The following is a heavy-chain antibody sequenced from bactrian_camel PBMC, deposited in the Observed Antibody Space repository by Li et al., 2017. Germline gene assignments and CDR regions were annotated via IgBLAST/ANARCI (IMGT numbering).Heavy chain of an antibody. D-gene: IGHD5*01. CDR2: IDDYGVK. J-gene: IGHJ4*01. CDR3: AADRFSAGWNKYDYNY. Sequence: VQLVESGGGSVQAGGSLKLSCAASGYQFMSCGVGWFRQAQGKGREGVAGIDDYGVKSYADSVKGRFTVSKDNAKNTLYLQMNNLKPEDTGMYYCAADRFSAGWNKYDYNYWGQGTQVTVS. CDR1: GYQFMSCG. V-gene: IGHV3S42*01.